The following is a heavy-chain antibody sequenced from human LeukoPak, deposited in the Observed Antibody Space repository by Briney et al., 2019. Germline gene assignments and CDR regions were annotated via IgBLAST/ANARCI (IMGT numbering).Heavy chain of an antibody. V-gene: IGHV5-51*01. J-gene: IGHJ4*02. CDR1: GSTFSSYW. Sequence: GESLKISCKGSGSTFSSYWIGWVRQLPGKGLEWMGIIYPGDSDTRYSPSLQGQVTISVDTSIGTAYLQWSSLKASDTAIYYCARQNDFRLDYWGQGTLVTVSS. CDR3: ARQNDFRLDY. CDR2: IYPGDSDT. D-gene: IGHD3-3*01.